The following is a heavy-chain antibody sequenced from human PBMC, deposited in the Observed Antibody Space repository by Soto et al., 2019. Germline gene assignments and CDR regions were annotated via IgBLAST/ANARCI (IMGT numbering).Heavy chain of an antibody. D-gene: IGHD6-13*01. J-gene: IGHJ4*02. CDR2: IYSSGST. V-gene: IGHV4-4*07. CDR1: SGPIITYY. Sequence: SETLSLTCTVSSGPIITYYWSWIWQPAGKGLEWIGRIYSSGSTLYNPSLKSRVTMSVDTSKKQISLKLNSVTAADTAVYYCAGGAAADYFDYWGQGTLVSVSS. CDR3: AGGAAADYFDY.